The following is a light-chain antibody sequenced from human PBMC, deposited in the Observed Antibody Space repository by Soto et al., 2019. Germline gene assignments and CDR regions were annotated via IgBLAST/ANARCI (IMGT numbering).Light chain of an antibody. J-gene: IGLJ2*01. Sequence: QLVLTQPPSVSGAPGQRVTISCTGSSSNIGAGYDVHWYQQLPGTAPKLLIYGNSNRPSGVPDRFSGSKSGTSASLAITGLQAEDEAYYYCQSYDSSLSGAYVVFGGGTKVTVL. CDR3: QSYDSSLSGAYVV. CDR1: SSNIGAGYD. V-gene: IGLV1-40*01. CDR2: GNS.